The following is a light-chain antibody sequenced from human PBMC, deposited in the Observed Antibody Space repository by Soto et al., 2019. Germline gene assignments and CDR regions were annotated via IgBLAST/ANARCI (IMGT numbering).Light chain of an antibody. J-gene: IGKJ1*01. V-gene: IGKV1-39*01. CDR3: QQSYSSPPGT. CDR2: AAS. CDR1: QSIVTY. Sequence: DIQMTQSPSSLSASVGDRVTITCRASQSIVTYLNWYLQKPGKAPRLLIYAASNWDSGIPARFSGSGSGTDFTLTISSLEPEDFATYYCQQSYSSPPGTFGQGTQLEIK.